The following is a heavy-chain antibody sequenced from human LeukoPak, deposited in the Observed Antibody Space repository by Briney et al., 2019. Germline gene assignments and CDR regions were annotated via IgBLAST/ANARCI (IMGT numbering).Heavy chain of an antibody. CDR1: GFTFSSYA. CDR2: ISGSGGST. Sequence: GGSLRLSCAASGFTFSSYAMSWVRQAPGKGLEWVSAISGSGGSTYYADSVRGRFTISRDNSKNSLYLQMNSLRAEDTAVYYCARGGSYRPTPFDYWGQGTLVTVSS. V-gene: IGHV3-23*01. CDR3: ARGGSYRPTPFDY. J-gene: IGHJ4*02. D-gene: IGHD3-16*02.